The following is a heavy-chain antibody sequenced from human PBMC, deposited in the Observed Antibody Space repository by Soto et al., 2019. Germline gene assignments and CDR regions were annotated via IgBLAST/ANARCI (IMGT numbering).Heavy chain of an antibody. D-gene: IGHD6-19*01. CDR1: GGSISSYY. CDR2: IYYSGST. J-gene: IGHJ3*02. Sequence: SETLSLTCTVSGGSISSYYWSWIRQPPGKGLEWIGYIYYSGSTNYNPSLKSRVTISVDTSKNQFSLKLSSVTAADTAVYYCARLTVAGTNGRDAFDIWGQGTMVTVSS. V-gene: IGHV4-59*01. CDR3: ARLTVAGTNGRDAFDI.